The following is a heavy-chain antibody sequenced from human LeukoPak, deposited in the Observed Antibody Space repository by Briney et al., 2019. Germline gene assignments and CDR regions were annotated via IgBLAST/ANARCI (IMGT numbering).Heavy chain of an antibody. CDR3: ARWGDRRGGAFDI. CDR2: ISSSSSYI. CDR1: GFTFSTYT. D-gene: IGHD3-16*01. Sequence: PWVSLGLSCAASGFTFSTYTMNWVRQAPGKGLEWVSSISSSSSYIYYADSVKGRFTISRDNAKNSLYLQMNSLRAEDTALYYCARWGDRRGGAFDIWGQGTTVTVSS. V-gene: IGHV3-21*01. J-gene: IGHJ3*02.